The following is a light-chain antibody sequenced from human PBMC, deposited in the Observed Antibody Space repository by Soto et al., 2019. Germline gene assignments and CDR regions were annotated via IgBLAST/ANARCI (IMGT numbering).Light chain of an antibody. V-gene: IGKV2-30*02. CDR1: QGLMHSDGNTY. J-gene: IGKJ1*01. CDR3: MQGTHWPWT. Sequence: DVVMTQSPLSLPVTLGQPASISCRSSQGLMHSDGNTYLNWFQQRPGQSPRRLIYEVSDRDSGVPDRFSGSGSGTDFTLKISRVEAEDVGVYYCMQGTHWPWTFGQGTEVEI. CDR2: EVS.